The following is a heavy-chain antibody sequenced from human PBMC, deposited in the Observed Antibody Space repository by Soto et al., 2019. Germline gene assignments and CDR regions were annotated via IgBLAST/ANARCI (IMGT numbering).Heavy chain of an antibody. J-gene: IGHJ6*02. CDR3: ARDKLLVGAKSLSYYYYGMDV. D-gene: IGHD1-26*01. Sequence: PXETLSLTCTVSGGSISSGGYYWSWIRQHPGKGLEWIGYIYYSGSTYYNPSLKSRVTISVDTSKNQFSLKLSSVTAADTAVYYCARDKLLVGAKSLSYYYYGMDVWGQGPTVTVSS. CDR1: GGSISSGGYY. V-gene: IGHV4-31*03. CDR2: IYYSGST.